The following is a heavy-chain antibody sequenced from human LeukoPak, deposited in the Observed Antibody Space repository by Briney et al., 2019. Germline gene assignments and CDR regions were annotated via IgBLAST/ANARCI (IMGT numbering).Heavy chain of an antibody. J-gene: IGHJ4*02. CDR1: GGSISSSSYY. D-gene: IGHD1-26*01. CDR2: IYYSGST. Sequence: PSETLSLTCTVSGGSISSSSYYWGWIRQPPGKGLEWIGSIYYSGSTYYNPSPKSRVTISVDTSKNQFSLKLSSVTAADTAVYYCASQIPWELLRVYGIRDYFDYWGQGTLVTVSS. V-gene: IGHV4-39*07. CDR3: ASQIPWELLRVYGIRDYFDY.